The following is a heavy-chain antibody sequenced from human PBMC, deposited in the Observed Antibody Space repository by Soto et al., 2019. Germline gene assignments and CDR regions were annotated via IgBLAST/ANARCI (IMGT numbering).Heavy chain of an antibody. CDR3: ASPSPYGSGSPTDY. CDR2: ISSSSYI. CDR1: GFTFSSYS. V-gene: IGHV3-21*01. J-gene: IGHJ4*02. Sequence: GGSLRLSCAASGFTFSSYSMNWVRQAPGKGLEWVSSISSSSYIYYADSVKGRFTISRDNAKNSLYLQMNSLRAEDTAVYYCASPSPYGSGSPTDYWGQGTLVTVSS. D-gene: IGHD3-10*01.